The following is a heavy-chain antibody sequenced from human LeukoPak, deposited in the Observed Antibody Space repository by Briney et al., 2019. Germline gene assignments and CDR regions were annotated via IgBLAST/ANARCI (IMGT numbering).Heavy chain of an antibody. D-gene: IGHD6-19*01. CDR3: TRVIVAVPGYFDYFDF. J-gene: IGHJ4*02. CDR1: GFSSSNHY. V-gene: IGHV3-7*01. CDR2: INEDGSNK. Sequence: GGFLRLSCTASGFSSSNHYMRWLRQAPGKGLEWVANINEDGSNKWHLGSVKGRFTVSRDNARNSLYLQMNSLRVEDTAVYYCTRVIVAVPGYFDYFDFWGQGVLVTVSS.